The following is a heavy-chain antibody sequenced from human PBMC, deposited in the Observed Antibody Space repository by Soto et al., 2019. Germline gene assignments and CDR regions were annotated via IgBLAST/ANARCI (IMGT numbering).Heavy chain of an antibody. D-gene: IGHD1-26*01. J-gene: IGHJ6*02. V-gene: IGHV3-30*18. Sequence: GGSLRLSCAASGFTFSSYGMHWVRQAPGKGLEWVAVISYDGSNKYYADSVKGRFTISRDNSKNTLFLEMNSLRSEDTAVYYCAKDRGLAESGRWSHYYYGMDVWGQGTTVTVSS. CDR1: GFTFSSYG. CDR3: AKDRGLAESGRWSHYYYGMDV. CDR2: ISYDGSNK.